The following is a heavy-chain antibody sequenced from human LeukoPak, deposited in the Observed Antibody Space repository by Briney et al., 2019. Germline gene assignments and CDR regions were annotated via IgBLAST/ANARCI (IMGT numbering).Heavy chain of an antibody. V-gene: IGHV3-13*01. J-gene: IGHJ2*01. CDR2: FGTAGDS. CDR3: ARGGYGDNNCFFDL. Sequence: PGGSLRLSCAASGFTFSRYDMHWVRQAAGKGLEWVSGFGTAGDSYYLGSVKGRFSISRGNAKNSLYLQMNSLRDGDTAVYYCARGGYGDNNCFFDLWGRGTQVIVSS. D-gene: IGHD4-17*01. CDR1: GFTFSRYD.